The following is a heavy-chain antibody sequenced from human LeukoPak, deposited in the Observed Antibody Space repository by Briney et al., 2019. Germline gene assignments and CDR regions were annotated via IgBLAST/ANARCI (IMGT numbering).Heavy chain of an antibody. CDR1: VYTFPSYG. Sequence: ASVKVSCKASVYTFPSYGISWVRQAPGQGREWIGWLSAYNGNTNYAQKLHGRVTMTEDTSTSTAYAEVRSLRSDDTAAYYCARDNEGWFDPWGQGTLVTVSS. CDR3: ARDNEGWFDP. J-gene: IGHJ5*02. V-gene: IGHV1-18*01. CDR2: LSAYNGNT. D-gene: IGHD1-1*01.